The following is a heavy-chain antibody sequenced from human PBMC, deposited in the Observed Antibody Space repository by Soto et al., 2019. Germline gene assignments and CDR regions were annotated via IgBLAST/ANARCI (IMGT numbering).Heavy chain of an antibody. V-gene: IGHV1-46*01. CDR2: IDPSGGIT. CDR1: GYSYTKFR. J-gene: IGHJ4*02. D-gene: IGHD1-7*01. Sequence: ASVKVSCKASGYSYTKFRIHWVRQAPGQGLEWMGMIDPSGGITRDAQRLQGRITMTRDASTSTVYMELRSLTSEDTAVYYCARVVIGHYSYGTIGYYFGHWGQGSRVSV. CDR3: ARVVIGHYSYGTIGYYFGH.